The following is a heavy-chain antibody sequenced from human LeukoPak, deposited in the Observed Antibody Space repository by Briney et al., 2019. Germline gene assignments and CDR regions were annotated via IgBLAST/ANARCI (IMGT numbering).Heavy chain of an antibody. J-gene: IGHJ3*02. D-gene: IGHD6-19*01. CDR1: GFTFDDYG. V-gene: IGHV3-20*04. Sequence: PGGSLRLSCAASGFTFDDYGMSWVRQAPGKGLEWVSGINWNGGSTGYADSVKGRFTISRDNAKNSLYLQMNSLRAEDTAVYYCAKDQWTWRADDAFDIWGQGTMVTVSS. CDR2: INWNGGST. CDR3: AKDQWTWRADDAFDI.